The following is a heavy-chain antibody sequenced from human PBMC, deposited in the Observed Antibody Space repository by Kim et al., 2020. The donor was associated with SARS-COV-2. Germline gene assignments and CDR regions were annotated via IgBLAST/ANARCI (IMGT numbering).Heavy chain of an antibody. V-gene: IGHV5-10-1*01. CDR2: IDPSDSYT. Sequence: GESLKIPCMGYGYSFTSYWISWVRQMPGKGLEWMGRIDPSDSYTNYSPSFQGHVTITADKSISTAYLQWSSLKASDTAMDYCSRHGDYGSGSYYSAGYYYGIDDWGQGTTVTVSS. D-gene: IGHD3-10*01. CDR3: SRHGDYGSGSYYSAGYYYGIDD. CDR1: GYSFTSYW. J-gene: IGHJ6*02.